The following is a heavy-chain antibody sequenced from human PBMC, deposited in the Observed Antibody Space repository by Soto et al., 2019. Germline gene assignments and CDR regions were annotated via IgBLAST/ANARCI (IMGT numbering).Heavy chain of an antibody. D-gene: IGHD2-2*01. Sequence: KDLEWIGYIYHSGSASYNPSLKSRVTISVDGSKNHFSLQLRSVTAADTAVYYCARGRLLPAVNFDYWGQGTLVTVS. V-gene: IGHV4-30-2*01. J-gene: IGHJ4*02. CDR2: IYHSGSA. CDR3: ARGRLLPAVNFDY.